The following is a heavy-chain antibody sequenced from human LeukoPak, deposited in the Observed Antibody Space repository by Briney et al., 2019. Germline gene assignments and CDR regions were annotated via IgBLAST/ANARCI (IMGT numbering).Heavy chain of an antibody. J-gene: IGHJ4*02. CDR3: ARADGAYGVY. V-gene: IGHV3-48*03. CDR1: GFTFSNYE. D-gene: IGHD4-17*01. Sequence: GGFLRLSCAASGFTFSNYEMNWVRQAPGKGLEWVSHISTTGTTIYYADSVKGRFTVSRDNARNSLYLQMDSLRLEDTAIYFCARADGAYGVYWGQGTLVIVSS. CDR2: ISTTGTTI.